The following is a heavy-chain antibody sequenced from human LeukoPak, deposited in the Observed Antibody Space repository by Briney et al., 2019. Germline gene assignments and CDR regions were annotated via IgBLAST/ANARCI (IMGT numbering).Heavy chain of an antibody. J-gene: IGHJ4*02. Sequence: GGSLRLSCAASGFTFSSYGMSWVRQAPGKGLEWVSAISGSGGSTYYADSVKGRFTISRDNSKNTLYLQMNSLRAEDTAVYYCAKDPHYGGNSGFDYWGQGTLVTVSS. V-gene: IGHV3-23*01. CDR2: ISGSGGST. CDR1: GFTFSSYG. D-gene: IGHD4-23*01. CDR3: AKDPHYGGNSGFDY.